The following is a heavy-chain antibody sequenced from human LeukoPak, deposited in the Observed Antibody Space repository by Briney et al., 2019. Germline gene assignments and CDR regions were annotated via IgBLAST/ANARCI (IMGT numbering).Heavy chain of an antibody. J-gene: IGHJ4*02. CDR2: IKTKTDGGTI. CDR1: GFSFSYTW. Sequence: PGGSPRLSCAASGFSFSYTWMSWVRQAPGKGLEWLGRIKTKTDGGTIDYAAPVKGRFTISRDDSDNTLFLQMNSLKTEDTAVYYCATFAYGDGRGPLWGQGTLVSVSS. D-gene: IGHD2-21*01. V-gene: IGHV3-15*01. CDR3: ATFAYGDGRGPL.